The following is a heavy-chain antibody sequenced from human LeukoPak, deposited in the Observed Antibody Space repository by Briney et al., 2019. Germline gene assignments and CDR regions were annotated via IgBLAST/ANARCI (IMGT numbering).Heavy chain of an antibody. Sequence: GASVKVSCRASGYSLTTYYIHWVRQAPGQGLEGMGIINPSGGSTIYAQRFQGRVTMTRDTSTSTVYMELSNLRSEDTAVYYCARGGPGVDGYNYAFDIWGQGTMVTVSS. CDR1: GYSLTTYY. V-gene: IGHV1-46*01. CDR2: INPSGGST. D-gene: IGHD5-24*01. J-gene: IGHJ3*02. CDR3: ARGGPGVDGYNYAFDI.